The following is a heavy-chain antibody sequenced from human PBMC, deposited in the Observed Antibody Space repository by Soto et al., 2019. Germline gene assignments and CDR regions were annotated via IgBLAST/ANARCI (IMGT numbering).Heavy chain of an antibody. CDR2: VYYSGGA. CDR1: GGSISGYY. J-gene: IGHJ6*02. CDR3: TRDGDGRMTTNPYYYYGMDV. D-gene: IGHD2-21*02. V-gene: IGHV4-59*01. Sequence: ASETLSLTCTVSGGSISGYYWRWLRQPPGKGLEWIGHVYYSGGAKYNPSVKRRVSISVDTSKNQFSLNLSSVTAADTAVYYCTRDGDGRMTTNPYYYYGMDVWGPGITVT.